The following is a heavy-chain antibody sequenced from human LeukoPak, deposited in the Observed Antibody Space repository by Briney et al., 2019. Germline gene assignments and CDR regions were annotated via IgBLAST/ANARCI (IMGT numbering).Heavy chain of an antibody. CDR2: INPSGGST. V-gene: IGHV1-46*01. Sequence: ASVKVSCKTSGYTFASFHMHWVRQAPGQGLEWMGIINPSGGSTSYAQKFQGRVTMTRDTSTSTVYMELSSLRSEDTAVYYCARDYPYYYDSSGYYPANYFDYWGQGTLVTVSS. CDR3: ARDYPYYYDSSGYYPANYFDY. J-gene: IGHJ4*02. CDR1: GYTFASFH. D-gene: IGHD3-22*01.